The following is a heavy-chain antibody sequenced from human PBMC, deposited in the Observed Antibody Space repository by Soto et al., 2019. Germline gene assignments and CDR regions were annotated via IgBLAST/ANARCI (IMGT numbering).Heavy chain of an antibody. D-gene: IGHD3-10*01. CDR1: GVTFSNYA. Sequence: EVQFLESGGGLVQPGGSLRLSCAASGVTFSNYAMNWVRQAPGKGLEWVSGISHSGSGTYYADSVKGRFTISRDNSKNTLFLQMNSLTAEDTAVYYCAKGSWVHHGSEGGNWLDPWGQGTLVTVSS. J-gene: IGHJ5*02. CDR2: ISHSGSGT. CDR3: AKGSWVHHGSEGGNWLDP. V-gene: IGHV3-23*01.